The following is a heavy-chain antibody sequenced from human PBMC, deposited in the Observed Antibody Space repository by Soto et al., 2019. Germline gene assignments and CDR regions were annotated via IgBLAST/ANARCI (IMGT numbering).Heavy chain of an antibody. CDR3: AKVPRRPYDFDY. V-gene: IGHV3-23*01. Sequence: VQLLDSGGGLVQPGGSLRLSCAASGFTFSNYAMNWVRQAPGKGLGWVPMISGSGDSTNYADSARGRFTISRANSKDTLYLQMDSLRAEDTAIYDCAKVPRRPYDFDYWGQGTLVTVSS. CDR1: GFTFSNYA. CDR2: ISGSGDST. J-gene: IGHJ4*02.